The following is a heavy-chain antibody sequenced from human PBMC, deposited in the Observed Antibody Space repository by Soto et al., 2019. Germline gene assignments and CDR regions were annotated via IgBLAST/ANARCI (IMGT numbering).Heavy chain of an antibody. V-gene: IGHV3-11*06. CDR2: ISSSSSYT. D-gene: IGHD6-6*01. J-gene: IGHJ5*02. CDR1: GFTFSDYY. Sequence: QVQLVESGGGLVKPGGSLRLSCAASGFTFSDYYMSWIRQAPGKGLEWVSYISSSSSYTNYADSVKGRFTISRDNAKNSLYLQMNSLRAEDTAVYYCARLYSSSSYWFDPWGQGTLVTVSS. CDR3: ARLYSSSSYWFDP.